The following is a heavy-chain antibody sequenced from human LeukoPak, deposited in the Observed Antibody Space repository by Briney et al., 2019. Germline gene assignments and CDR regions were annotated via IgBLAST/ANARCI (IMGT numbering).Heavy chain of an antibody. CDR2: INPNSGGT. J-gene: IGHJ6*02. V-gene: IGHV1-2*02. CDR3: ARDYDILTGYKNGMDV. CDR1: GYTFTGYY. Sequence: ASEKISCKASGYTFTGYYMHWVRQAPGQGLEWMGWINPNSGGTNYAQKFQGRVTMTRDTSISTAYMELSRLRSDDTAVYYCARDYDILTGYKNGMDVWGQGTTVTVSS. D-gene: IGHD3-9*01.